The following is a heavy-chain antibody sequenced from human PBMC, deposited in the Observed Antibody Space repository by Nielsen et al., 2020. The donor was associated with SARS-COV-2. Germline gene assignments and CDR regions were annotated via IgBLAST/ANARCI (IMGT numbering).Heavy chain of an antibody. CDR3: ARVERRITIFRVVISMDV. D-gene: IGHD3-3*01. J-gene: IGHJ6*02. V-gene: IGHV1-18*01. CDR2: ISAYNGNT. CDR1: GYTFTSYG. Sequence: ASVKVSCKASGYTFTSYGISWVRQAPGQGLEWMGWISAYNGNTNYAQKLQGRVTMTTDTSTSTAYMELRSLRSDDTAVYYCARVERRITIFRVVISMDVWGQGTTVTVSS.